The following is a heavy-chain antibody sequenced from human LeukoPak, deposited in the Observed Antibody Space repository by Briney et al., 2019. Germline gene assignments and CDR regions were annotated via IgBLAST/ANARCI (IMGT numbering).Heavy chain of an antibody. CDR1: GFAFSAYE. V-gene: IGHV3-48*03. CDR2: ISGSDTTT. D-gene: IGHD3-22*01. CDR3: TTLGYHLDS. J-gene: IGHJ4*02. Sequence: GGSLRLSCLASGFAFSAYEMNWVRQAPGRGLEWVSYISGSDTTTYYADSVRGRFTIFRDNAKNSLYLQMNSLRAEDTALYYCTTLGYHLDSWGQGTLITVSS.